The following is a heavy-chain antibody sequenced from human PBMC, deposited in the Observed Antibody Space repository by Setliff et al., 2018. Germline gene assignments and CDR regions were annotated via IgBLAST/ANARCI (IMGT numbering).Heavy chain of an antibody. CDR1: GGSISSYY. J-gene: IGHJ1*01. Sequence: PSETLSLTCTVSGGSISSYYWSWIRQPPGKGLEWIGYINYSGSTNYNPSLKSRVTISEDMSKNQFSLKVSSVTAADTAIYYCALSSSWFKDFQHWDQGTLVTVSS. V-gene: IGHV4-59*01. CDR3: ALSSSWFKDFQH. CDR2: INYSGST. D-gene: IGHD6-13*01.